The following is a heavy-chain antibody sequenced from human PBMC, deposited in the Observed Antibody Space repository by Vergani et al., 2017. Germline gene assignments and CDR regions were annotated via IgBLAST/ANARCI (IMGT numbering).Heavy chain of an antibody. J-gene: IGHJ4*02. V-gene: IGHV3-9*01. CDR3: AREMSNEGFDY. D-gene: IGHD4-11*01. CDR2: ISWNSGAV. CDR1: GITFWKFG. Sequence: EVDLVESGGGLAQPGGSLRLSCEASGITFWKFGMHWVRQGPGKGLEWVSGISWNSGAVDYADSVRGRFTISRDNAKNSLFLQMSSLKVEDTGVYYCAREMSNEGFDYWGQGTLVTVSS.